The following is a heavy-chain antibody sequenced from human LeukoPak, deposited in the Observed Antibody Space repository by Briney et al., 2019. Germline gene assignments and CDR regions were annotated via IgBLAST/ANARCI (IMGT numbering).Heavy chain of an antibody. D-gene: IGHD6-19*01. V-gene: IGHV4-59*01. CDR1: GGSISSYY. J-gene: IGHJ3*02. CDR2: IYYSGSS. Sequence: SETLSLTCTVSGGSISSYYWSWLRQPPGKGLEWIGYIYYSGSSNYNPSLTSRVTMSLDTSKNQFSLKPSSVTAADTAVYYCARVEYASGSRYPFDIWGQGTVVTVSS. CDR3: ARVEYASGSRYPFDI.